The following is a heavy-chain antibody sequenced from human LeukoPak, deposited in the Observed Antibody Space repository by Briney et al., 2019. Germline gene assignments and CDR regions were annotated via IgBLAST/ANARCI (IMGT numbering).Heavy chain of an antibody. V-gene: IGHV3-23*01. CDR2: ISGNDGRT. CDR3: AKENFMSSVTSFDY. Sequence: PGGSLRLSCAASGFTFSSYGMSWVRQAPGKGLEWVSAISGNDGRTYYADSVKGRFTISRDNSKNTLSLQMNSLRAEDTAVYYCAKENFMSSVTSFDYWGQGTLVTVSS. J-gene: IGHJ4*02. CDR1: GFTFSSYG. D-gene: IGHD4-11*01.